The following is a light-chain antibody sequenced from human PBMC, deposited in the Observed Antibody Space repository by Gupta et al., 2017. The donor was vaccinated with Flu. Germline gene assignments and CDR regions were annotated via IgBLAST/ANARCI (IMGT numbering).Light chain of an antibody. V-gene: IGKV1-12*01. CDR1: QTIYSE. CDR3: QQRNSFPIT. J-gene: IGKJ4*01. CDR2: TAT. Sequence: DIQTTQPPSSVSASVGDRVSVTCRASQTIYSELAWYQHKAGKAPNLLINTATTVKSGVPSRFSGSGYGTDFTLTISSQQPEDFANYYCQQRNSFPITFGRGTXVESK.